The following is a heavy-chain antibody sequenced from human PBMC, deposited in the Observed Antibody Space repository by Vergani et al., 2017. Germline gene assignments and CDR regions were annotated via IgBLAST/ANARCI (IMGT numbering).Heavy chain of an antibody. CDR2: IYYSGST. V-gene: IGHV4-59*01. Sequence: QVQLQESGPGLVKPSETLSLTCTVSGGSISSYYWSWIRQPPGKGLEWIGYIYYSGSTNYNPSLKSRVTISVDTSKNQFSLKLSSVTAADTAVYYCARAYCSSTSCLFDYWGQGTLVTVSS. CDR3: ARAYCSSTSCLFDY. D-gene: IGHD2-2*01. CDR1: GGSISSYY. J-gene: IGHJ4*02.